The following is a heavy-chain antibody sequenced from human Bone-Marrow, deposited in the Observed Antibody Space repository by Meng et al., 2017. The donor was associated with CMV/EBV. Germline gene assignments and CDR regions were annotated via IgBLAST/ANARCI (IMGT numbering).Heavy chain of an antibody. CDR1: GGTFSSYA. Sequence: SVKVSCKASGGTFSSYAISWVRQAPGQGLEWMGGIIPIFGTANYAQKFQGRVTITTDESTSTAYMELSSLRSEDTAVYYCARDIVVVPAASNWFDPWGQGTLVTVS. V-gene: IGHV1-69*05. D-gene: IGHD2-2*01. J-gene: IGHJ5*02. CDR2: IIPIFGTA. CDR3: ARDIVVVPAASNWFDP.